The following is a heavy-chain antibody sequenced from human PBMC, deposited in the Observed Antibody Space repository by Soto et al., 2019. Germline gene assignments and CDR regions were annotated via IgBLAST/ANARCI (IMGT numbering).Heavy chain of an antibody. CDR2: ISYDGSNK. CDR1: GFTFSSYA. D-gene: IGHD6-19*01. CDR3: AREAAWVVTDEADAFDI. J-gene: IGHJ3*02. Sequence: QVQLVESGGGVVQPGRSLRLSCAASGFTFSSYAMHWVRQAPGKGLEWVAVISYDGSNKYYADSVKGRFTISRDNSKNTLYLQMNSLRAEDTAVYYCAREAAWVVTDEADAFDIWGQGTMVTVSS. V-gene: IGHV3-30-3*01.